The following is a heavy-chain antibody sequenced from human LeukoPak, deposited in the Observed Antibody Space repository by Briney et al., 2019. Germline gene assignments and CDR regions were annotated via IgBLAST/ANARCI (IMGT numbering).Heavy chain of an antibody. V-gene: IGHV1-69*13. CDR1: GDTFSNYA. CDR2: ILPILGPT. J-gene: IGHJ4*02. D-gene: IGHD3-10*01. Sequence: ASVKVSCKASGDTFSNYAINWVRQAPGQGLERVGGILPILGPTKYAQKLQGRVTISADESTSTVYMELTSLRSEDTALYFCARAHFSAYYGSEWGQGTLVTISS. CDR3: ARAHFSAYYGSE.